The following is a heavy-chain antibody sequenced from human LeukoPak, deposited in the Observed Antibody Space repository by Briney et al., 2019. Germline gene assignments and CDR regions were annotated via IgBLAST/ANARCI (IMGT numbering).Heavy chain of an antibody. Sequence: PSETLSLTCTVSGGSISSSSYYWGWIRQPPGKGLEWIGSIYYSGSTYYNPSLKSRVTISVDTSKNQFSLKLSSVTAADTAVYYCARDTGKYCSGGSCYSEVNYFDYWGQGTLVTVSS. CDR3: ARDTGKYCSGGSCYSEVNYFDY. J-gene: IGHJ4*02. CDR2: IYYSGST. D-gene: IGHD2-15*01. V-gene: IGHV4-39*07. CDR1: GGSISSSSYY.